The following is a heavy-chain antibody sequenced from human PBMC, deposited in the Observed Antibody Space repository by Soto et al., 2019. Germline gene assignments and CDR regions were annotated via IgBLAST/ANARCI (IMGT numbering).Heavy chain of an antibody. CDR1: GASVDRDTSY. V-gene: IGHV4-61*01. J-gene: IGHJ6*02. Sequence: QVQLRESGPGVVKPSETLSLTCSVSGASVDRDTSYWIWSRQTPGKGLEWIGYIYFSGFTDYNPSLKSRATISVDASRTQFSLTLDPVTAADTAVYYCSTRRGPGLFYGTDVWGQGTTVTVSS. CDR3: STRRGPGLFYGTDV. CDR2: IYFSGFT.